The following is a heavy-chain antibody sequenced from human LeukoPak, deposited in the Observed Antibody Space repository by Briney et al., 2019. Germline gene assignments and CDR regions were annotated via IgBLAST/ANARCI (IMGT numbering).Heavy chain of an antibody. V-gene: IGHV3-53*01. CDR1: GFSFSNDR. CDR3: VRERLGAIVEN. Sequence: SGGSLRLSCAASGFSFSNDRMSWVRQPPGKGLGWVSTVYGNGNTAYTDSVKGRFTISRDNSKNTLLLQMSSLRAEDAAVYFCVRERLGAIVENWGQGGLVIVSS. CDR2: VYGNGNT. D-gene: IGHD3-16*02. J-gene: IGHJ4*02.